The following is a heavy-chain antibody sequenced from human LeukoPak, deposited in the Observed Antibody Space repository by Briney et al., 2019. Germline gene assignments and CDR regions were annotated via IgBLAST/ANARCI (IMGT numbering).Heavy chain of an antibody. D-gene: IGHD6-13*01. CDR3: AKGTSSSYKNFDY. CDR2: ISGSGGST. Sequence: GGSLRLSCAASGFTFSSYSMNWVRQAPGKGLEWVSAISGSGGSTYYADSVKGRFTISRDNSKNTLYLQMNSLRAEDTAVYYCAKGTSSSYKNFDYWGQGTLVTVSS. CDR1: GFTFSSYS. V-gene: IGHV3-23*01. J-gene: IGHJ4*02.